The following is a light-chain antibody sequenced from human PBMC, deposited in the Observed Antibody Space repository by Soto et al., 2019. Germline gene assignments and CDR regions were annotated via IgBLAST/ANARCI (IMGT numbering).Light chain of an antibody. CDR1: SSDVGSYNL. CDR2: EVS. CDR3: CSYAGSSTGV. J-gene: IGLJ3*02. V-gene: IGLV2-23*02. Sequence: QSGLTQPASVSGSPGQSIAFSCTGPSSDVGSYNLVSWYQHHPGKAPKLIISEVSKRPSGVSDRFSGSKSGNTASLTISGLQAEDEADYYCCSYAGSSTGVFGGGTKLTVL.